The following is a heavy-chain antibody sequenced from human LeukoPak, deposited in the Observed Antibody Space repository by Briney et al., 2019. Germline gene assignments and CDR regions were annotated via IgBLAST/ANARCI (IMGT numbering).Heavy chain of an antibody. V-gene: IGHV3-23*01. CDR3: AKLALGYCSSTSYYTVYYLGYSYGYYFDY. Sequence: GGSLRLSCAASGFTFSSYAMSWVRPAPGKGLEWVSPISGSGGSTYYADSVKGRFTISRDNSKNTLYLQMNSLRAEDTAVYYCAKLALGYCSSTSYYTVYYLGYSYGYYFDYWGQGTLVTVSS. J-gene: IGHJ4*02. CDR1: GFTFSSYA. D-gene: IGHD2-2*02. CDR2: ISGSGGST.